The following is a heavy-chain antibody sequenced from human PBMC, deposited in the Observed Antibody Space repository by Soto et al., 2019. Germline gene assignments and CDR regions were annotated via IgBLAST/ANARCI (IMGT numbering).Heavy chain of an antibody. CDR2: ISAYNGNT. CDR3: VRAGDQYFDY. Sequence: ASVKVSCKASGYTFTSYGISWVRQAPGQGLEWMGWISAYNGNTNYAQIFQGRLTMTRDASTSTVNMELSSLTSEDTDVYYCVRAGDQYFDYWGQGTRVTVSS. D-gene: IGHD7-27*01. CDR1: GYTFTSYG. J-gene: IGHJ4*02. V-gene: IGHV1-18*01.